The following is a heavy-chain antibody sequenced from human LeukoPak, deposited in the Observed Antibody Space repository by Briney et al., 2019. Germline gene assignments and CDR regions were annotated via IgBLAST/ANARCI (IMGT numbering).Heavy chain of an antibody. J-gene: IGHJ5*02. Sequence: ASLKVSCMASGYTFTSYDINWVRQATGQGLEWMGWMNPNSGNTGYAQKFQGRVTMTRNTSISTAYMELSSLRSEDTAVYYCARGRTVLLWFELDPWGQGTLVTVSS. V-gene: IGHV1-8*01. CDR2: MNPNSGNT. CDR3: ARGRTVLLWFELDP. D-gene: IGHD3-10*01. CDR1: GYTFTSYD.